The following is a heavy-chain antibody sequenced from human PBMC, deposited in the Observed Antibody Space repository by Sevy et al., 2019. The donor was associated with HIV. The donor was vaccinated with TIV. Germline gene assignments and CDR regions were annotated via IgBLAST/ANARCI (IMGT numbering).Heavy chain of an antibody. V-gene: IGHV5-51*01. CDR2: IYPGDSDT. CDR3: ARYPIVVVPAAEYYFDY. J-gene: IGHJ4*02. CDR1: GYTFSNYW. D-gene: IGHD2-2*01. Sequence: RGESLKISCKGSGYTFSNYWIGWVRQMPGKGLEWMGVIYPGDSDTRYSPSFQGQVNISADKSSSTAYLQWSSLKTSDTAIYYCARYPIVVVPAAEYYFDYWGQGTLVTVSS.